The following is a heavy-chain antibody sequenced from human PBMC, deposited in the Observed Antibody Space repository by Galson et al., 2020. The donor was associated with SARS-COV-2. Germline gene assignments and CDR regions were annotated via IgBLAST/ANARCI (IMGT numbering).Heavy chain of an antibody. CDR3: ARDRKTYYYDSSGYGDYYGMDV. J-gene: IGHJ6*02. CDR2: IYYSGST. Sequence: SETLSLTCTVSGGSVSSGSYYWSWIRQPPGKGLEWIGYIYYSGSTNYNPSLKSRVTISVDTSKNQFSLKLSSVTAADTAVYYCARDRKTYYYDSSGYGDYYGMDVWGQGTTVTVSS. CDR1: GGSVSSGSYY. D-gene: IGHD3-22*01. V-gene: IGHV4-61*01.